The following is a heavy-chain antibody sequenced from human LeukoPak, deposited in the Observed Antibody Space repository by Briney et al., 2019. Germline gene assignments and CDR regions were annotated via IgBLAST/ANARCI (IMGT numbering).Heavy chain of an antibody. CDR2: INQGGGEK. CDR1: GLTLSNFW. V-gene: IGHV3-7*03. CDR3: VRGHLWLEN. J-gene: IGHJ4*02. D-gene: IGHD3-3*02. Sequence: GGSLRLSCVASGLTLSNFWVSWFRQTPEKGLEWVATINQGGGEKYYVDSVRGRFIISRDNAKNSVYLQMDSLRAEETAVYSCVRGHLWLENWGQGTLVTVSS.